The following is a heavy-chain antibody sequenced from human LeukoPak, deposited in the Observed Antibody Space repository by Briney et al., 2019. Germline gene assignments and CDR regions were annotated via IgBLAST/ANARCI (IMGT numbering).Heavy chain of an antibody. CDR2: ISVSGGSP. CDR3: AKGGSASCPDY. CDR1: GFTFNNYA. J-gene: IGHJ4*02. Sequence: GGSLRLSCATHGFTFNNYAISWVRQAPGKGLEWVSGISVSGGSPFYADSAKGRFTISRDNSKNTLYLQMNSLRAEDTAVYYCAKGGSASCPDYWGQGTLVTVSS. D-gene: IGHD2-2*01. V-gene: IGHV3-23*01.